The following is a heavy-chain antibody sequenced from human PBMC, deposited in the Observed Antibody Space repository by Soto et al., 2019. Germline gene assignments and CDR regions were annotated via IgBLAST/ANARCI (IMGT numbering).Heavy chain of an antibody. CDR1: GGSISSGDYY. J-gene: IGHJ5*02. D-gene: IGHD3-22*01. V-gene: IGHV4-30-4*01. Sequence: PSETLSLTCTVSGGSISSGDYYWSWIRQPPGKGLEWIGYIYYSGSTYYNPSLKSRVTISVDTSKNQFSLKLSSVTAADTAVYYCARGSNYYDSSGYYYVGTWFDPWGQGTLVTVSS. CDR3: ARGSNYYDSSGYYYVGTWFDP. CDR2: IYYSGST.